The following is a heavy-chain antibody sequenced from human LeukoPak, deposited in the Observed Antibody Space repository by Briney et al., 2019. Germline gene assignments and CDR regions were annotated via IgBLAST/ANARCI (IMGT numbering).Heavy chain of an antibody. Sequence: QPGGSLRLSCAASGFTFDDYAMHWVRQAPGKGLEWVSGISWNSGSIGYADSVKGRFTISRDNAKNSLYLQMNSLRAEDTALYYGAKDMGWYYYEGSGSKGFDYWGQGTLVTVSS. D-gene: IGHD3-22*01. CDR3: AKDMGWYYYEGSGSKGFDY. V-gene: IGHV3-9*01. CDR1: GFTFDDYA. J-gene: IGHJ4*02. CDR2: ISWNSGSI.